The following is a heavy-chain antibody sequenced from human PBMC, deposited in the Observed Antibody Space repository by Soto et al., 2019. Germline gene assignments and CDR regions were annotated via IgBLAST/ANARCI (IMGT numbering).Heavy chain of an antibody. D-gene: IGHD2-2*02. CDR1: GFTFSSYS. Sequence: GGSLRLSCAASGFTFSSYSMNWVRQAPGKGLEWVSYISSSSSTIYYADSVKGRFTISRDNAKNSLYLQMNSLGAEDTAVYYGARERSSLSCYRFCGMDVWGQGTTVTVSS. CDR2: ISSSSSTI. V-gene: IGHV3-48*01. J-gene: IGHJ6*02. CDR3: ARERSSLSCYRFCGMDV.